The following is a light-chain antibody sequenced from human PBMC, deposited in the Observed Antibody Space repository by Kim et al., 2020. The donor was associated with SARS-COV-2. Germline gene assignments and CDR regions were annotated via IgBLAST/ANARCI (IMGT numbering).Light chain of an antibody. CDR3: SSYTSSSTF. V-gene: IGLV2-14*01. Sequence: LPASVSGSPGQSITISCTGTSSDVGGYNYVSWYQQHPGKAPKLMIYDVSKRPSGVSNRFSGSKSGNTASLTISGLQAEDEADYYCSSYTSSSTFFGTGTKVTVL. CDR1: SSDVGGYNY. CDR2: DVS. J-gene: IGLJ1*01.